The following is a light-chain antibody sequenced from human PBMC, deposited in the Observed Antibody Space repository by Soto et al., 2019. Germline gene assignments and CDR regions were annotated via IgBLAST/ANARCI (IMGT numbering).Light chain of an antibody. V-gene: IGKV1-39*01. CDR3: HQRNQ. CDR2: AAS. CDR1: QSISSY. J-gene: IGKJ5*01. Sequence: DIQMTQSPSSLSASLGDRVTITCRASQSISSYLNWYQQKPGKAPKLLIYAASSLQSGVPSRFSGSGSGTDFTLTISSVEPEDFAMYYCHQRNQFGQGTRLEI.